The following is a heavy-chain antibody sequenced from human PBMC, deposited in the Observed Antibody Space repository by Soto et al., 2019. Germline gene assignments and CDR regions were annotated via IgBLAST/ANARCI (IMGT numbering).Heavy chain of an antibody. J-gene: IGHJ4*02. Sequence: GGSLRLSCAASGFTFSSYWMHWVRQAPGKGLVWVARIHDDGSITNYADSVKGRFTISRDNATNTLYLQMYSLRAEDTAVYYFGRVPGAAAVIGIDHLGQGILVNVSS. D-gene: IGHD6-13*01. CDR2: IHDDGSIT. CDR3: GRVPGAAAVIGIDH. CDR1: GFTFSSYW. V-gene: IGHV3-74*01.